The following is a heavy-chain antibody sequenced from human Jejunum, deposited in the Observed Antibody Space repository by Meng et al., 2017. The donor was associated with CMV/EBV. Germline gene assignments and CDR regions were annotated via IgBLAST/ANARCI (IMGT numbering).Heavy chain of an antibody. CDR1: GDSINNHF. CDR2: ISSSRNT. Sequence: VHLQDSGPGLVRPSETLSLTCSVSGDSINNHFWSWIRQPAGKTLEWIGRISSSRNTNYTPSFKSRVIMSLDTSNNQFFLKLTSVTAADTALYYCARGESRGYYYFNYWGQGILVTVSS. D-gene: IGHD3-22*01. CDR3: ARGESRGYYYFNY. V-gene: IGHV4-4*07. J-gene: IGHJ4*02.